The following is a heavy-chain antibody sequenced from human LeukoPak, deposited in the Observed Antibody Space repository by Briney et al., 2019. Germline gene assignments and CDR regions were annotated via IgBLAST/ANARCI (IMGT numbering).Heavy chain of an antibody. V-gene: IGHV3-66*01. CDR3: ARGDYYDSSGYRD. Sequence: PGGSLRLSCAASGFTVSSNYMSWVRQAPGKGLEWVSVIYSGGSTYYADSVKGRFTISRDNSKNTLYLQMNSLRAEDTAVYYCARGDYYDSSGYRDWGQGTLVTVSS. CDR2: IYSGGST. J-gene: IGHJ4*02. CDR1: GFTVSSNY. D-gene: IGHD3-22*01.